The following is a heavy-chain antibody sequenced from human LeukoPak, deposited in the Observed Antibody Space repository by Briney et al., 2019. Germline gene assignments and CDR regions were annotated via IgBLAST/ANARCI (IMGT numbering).Heavy chain of an antibody. V-gene: IGHV4-61*02. CDR3: ARDSPPAYCTSGSCYFDY. Sequence: SETLSLICTVSGGSISSNSYYWSWIRQPAGKGLEWIGRIYAGGSTDYNPSLKSRVTISKDTSKNEFSLKLSSVTAADTAVYYCARDSPPAYCTSGSCYFDYWGQGTLVTVSS. CDR2: IYAGGST. J-gene: IGHJ4*02. CDR1: GGSISSNSYY. D-gene: IGHD2-15*01.